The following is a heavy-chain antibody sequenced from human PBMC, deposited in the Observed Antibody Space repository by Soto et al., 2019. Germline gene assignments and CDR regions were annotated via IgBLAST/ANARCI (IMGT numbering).Heavy chain of an antibody. J-gene: IGHJ5*02. V-gene: IGHV4-31*03. CDR3: ARVVLWQQLVFGWFDP. CDR1: GGSISSGGYY. D-gene: IGHD6-13*01. CDR2: IYYSGST. Sequence: ASETLSLTCTVSGGSISSGGYYWSWIRQHPGKGLEWIGYIYYSGSTYYNPSLKSRVTISVDTSKNQFSLKLSSVTAADTAVYYCARVVLWQQLVFGWFDPWGQGTLVTVSS.